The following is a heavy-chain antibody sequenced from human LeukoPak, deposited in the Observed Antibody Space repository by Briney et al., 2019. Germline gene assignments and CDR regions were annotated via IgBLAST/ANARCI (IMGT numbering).Heavy chain of an antibody. CDR1: GGSFSGYY. CDR2: INHSGST. CDR3: ARGRAVQLWLLKGNYFDY. J-gene: IGHJ4*02. D-gene: IGHD5-18*01. V-gene: IGHV4-34*01. Sequence: SETLSLTCAVYGGSFSGYYWSWIRQPPGKGLEWIGEINHSGSTNYNPSLKSRVTISVDTSKNQFSLKLSSVTAADTAVYYCARGRAVQLWLLKGNYFDYWGQGTLVTVSS.